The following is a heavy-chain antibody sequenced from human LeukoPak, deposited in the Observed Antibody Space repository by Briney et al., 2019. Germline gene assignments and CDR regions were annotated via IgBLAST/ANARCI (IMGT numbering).Heavy chain of an antibody. V-gene: IGHV1-58*02. Sequence: SVKVSCKASGFTFTSSAMQWVRQARGQRLEWIGWIVVGSGNTNYAQKFQGRVTITADESTSTAYMELSSLRSEDTAVYYCAKAGSPSSGYCVWFDPWGQGTLVTVSS. D-gene: IGHD3-22*01. J-gene: IGHJ5*02. CDR1: GFTFTSSA. CDR2: IVVGSGNT. CDR3: AKAGSPSSGYCVWFDP.